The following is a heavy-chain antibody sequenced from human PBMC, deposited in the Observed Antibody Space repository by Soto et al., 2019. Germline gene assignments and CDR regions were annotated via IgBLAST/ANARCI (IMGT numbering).Heavy chain of an antibody. V-gene: IGHV3-23*01. CDR3: AREVVVFGVIIPTPMDV. D-gene: IGHD3-22*01. J-gene: IGHJ6*02. CDR2: ISGSGSTT. Sequence: PGGSLRLSCAASGFTFSSYAMSWVRQGPGKGLEWVSDISGSGSTTYYADSVKGRFTISRDNAKDTLYLQMNSLRAEDTAVYYCAREVVVFGVIIPTPMDVWGQGTAVTVSS. CDR1: GFTFSSYA.